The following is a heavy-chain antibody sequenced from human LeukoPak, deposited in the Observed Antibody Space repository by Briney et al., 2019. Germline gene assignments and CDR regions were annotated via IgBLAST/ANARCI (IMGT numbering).Heavy chain of an antibody. CDR1: GFTFSSCA. CDR3: AKDFTGFNGMDV. D-gene: IGHD3-10*01. V-gene: IGHV3-30*18. CDR2: ISYSGSSK. Sequence: GGSLRLSCAASGFTFSSCAMTWVRQAPGKGLEWVAVISYSGSSKYYVDTVKGRFSISRDNSKNTLYLQMNSLRVEDTAVYYCAKDFTGFNGMDVWGQGTTVTVSS. J-gene: IGHJ6*02.